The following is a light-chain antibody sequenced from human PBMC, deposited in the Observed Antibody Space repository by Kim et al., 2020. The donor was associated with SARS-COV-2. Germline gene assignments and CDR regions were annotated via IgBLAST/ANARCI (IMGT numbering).Light chain of an antibody. CDR1: SSDIGDYNY. CDR3: SSYTSSTTWV. Sequence: QSALTQAASVSGSPGQSITISCTGTSSDIGDYNYVSWYQQCPGKAPKLLIYDVNKRPSGVSIRFSGSKSGNTASLTISRLRAVDEADYYCSSYTSSTTWVFGGGTQLTVL. CDR2: DVN. V-gene: IGLV2-14*03. J-gene: IGLJ3*02.